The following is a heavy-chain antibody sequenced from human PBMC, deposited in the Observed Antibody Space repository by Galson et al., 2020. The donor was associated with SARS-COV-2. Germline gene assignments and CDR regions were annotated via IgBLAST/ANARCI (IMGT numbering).Heavy chain of an antibody. V-gene: IGHV4-31*03. Sequence: SETLSLTCTVSGGSISIGSYYWSWIRQHPGKGLEWIGFIYYTGSTSYNPFLKSRVSISTDTSKNQFSLNLTSVTAADTAVYYCARPSRFITGSRSEYAFDIWGQGTMVTVSS. CDR1: GGSISIGSYY. J-gene: IGHJ3*02. CDR3: ARPSRFITGSRSEYAFDI. D-gene: IGHD1-20*01. CDR2: IYYTGST.